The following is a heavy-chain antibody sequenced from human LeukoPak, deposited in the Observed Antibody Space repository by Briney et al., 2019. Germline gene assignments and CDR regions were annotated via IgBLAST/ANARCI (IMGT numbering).Heavy chain of an antibody. CDR3: AKDGTPYYYDSSGYYGNWFDP. J-gene: IGHJ5*02. V-gene: IGHV3-23*01. CDR1: GFTFSSYA. Sequence: GSLRLSCAASGFTFSSYAMSWVRQAPGKGLEWVSAISGSGGSTYCADSVKGRFTISRDNSKNTLYLQMNSLRAEDTAVYYCAKDGTPYYYDSSGYYGNWFDPWGQGTLVTVSS. D-gene: IGHD3-22*01. CDR2: ISGSGGST.